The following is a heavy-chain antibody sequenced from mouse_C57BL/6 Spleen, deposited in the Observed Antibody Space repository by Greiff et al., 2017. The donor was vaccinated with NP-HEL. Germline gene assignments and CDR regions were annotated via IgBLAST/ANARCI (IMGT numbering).Heavy chain of an antibody. J-gene: IGHJ2*01. CDR1: GYTFTDYY. Sequence: EVQLQQSGPELVKPGASVKISCKASGYTFTDYYMNWVKQSHGKSLEWIGDINPNNGGTSYNQKFKGKATLTVGKSSSTAYMELRSLTSEDSAVYYCARKGYYGNYFDYWGQGTTLTVSS. CDR3: ARKGYYGNYFDY. D-gene: IGHD2-1*01. V-gene: IGHV1-26*01. CDR2: INPNNGGT.